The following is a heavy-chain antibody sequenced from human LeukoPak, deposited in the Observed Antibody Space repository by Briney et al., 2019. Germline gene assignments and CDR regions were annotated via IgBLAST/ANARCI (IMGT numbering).Heavy chain of an antibody. V-gene: IGHV4-61*03. CDR3: ARSQNYYGSGDY. CDR1: GDSVSNGNYY. J-gene: IGHJ4*02. D-gene: IGHD3-10*01. CDR2: IYYTGNT. Sequence: PSETLSLTCTVSGDSVSNGNYYWSWLRQPPGKALEWIGYIYYTGNTYYNPSLEGRVTISVDTSRNHFSVKLSLVTAADTAVYYCARSQNYYGSGDYWSQGTLVTVSS.